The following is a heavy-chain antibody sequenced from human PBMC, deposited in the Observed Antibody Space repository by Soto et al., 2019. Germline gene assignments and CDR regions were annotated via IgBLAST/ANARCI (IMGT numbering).Heavy chain of an antibody. J-gene: IGHJ6*03. Sequence: ASVKVSSKASGYTFTSYGITWVRQATGQGLEWMGWMNPNSGNTGYAQKFQGRVTMTRNTSISTAYMELRGLKAEDTAVYYCARGGEYSSFFFYYYYYYYMDVWGKGTTVTVSS. CDR3: ARGGEYSSFFFYYYYYYYMDV. CDR1: GYTFTSYG. D-gene: IGHD6-6*01. CDR2: MNPNSGNT. V-gene: IGHV1-8*02.